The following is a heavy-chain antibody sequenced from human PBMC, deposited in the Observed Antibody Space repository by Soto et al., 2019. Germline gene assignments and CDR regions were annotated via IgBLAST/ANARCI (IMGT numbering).Heavy chain of an antibody. D-gene: IGHD4-17*01. V-gene: IGHV4-59*08. CDR2: IYYSGST. J-gene: IGHJ5*02. Sequence: PSETLSLTCTVSGGSISSYYWSWIRQPPGKGLEWIGYIYYSGSTNYNPSLKSRVTISVDTSKNQFSLKLSSVTAADTAVYYCARMVRTTVYSNWFDPWGQGTLVTVSS. CDR3: ARMVRTTVYSNWFDP. CDR1: GGSISSYY.